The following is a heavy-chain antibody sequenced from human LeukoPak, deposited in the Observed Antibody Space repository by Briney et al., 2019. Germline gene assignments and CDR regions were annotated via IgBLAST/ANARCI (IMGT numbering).Heavy chain of an antibody. CDR1: GGTFSSYA. CDR3: ARDTLPRQGYYDSSGNPSAFDI. V-gene: IGHV1-69*13. Sequence: SVKVSCKASGGTFSSYAISWVRQAPGQGLEWMGGIIPIFGTANYAQKFQGRVTITADESTSTAYMELSSLRSEDTAVYYCARDTLPRQGYYDSSGNPSAFDIWGQGTMVTVSS. D-gene: IGHD3-22*01. J-gene: IGHJ3*02. CDR2: IIPIFGTA.